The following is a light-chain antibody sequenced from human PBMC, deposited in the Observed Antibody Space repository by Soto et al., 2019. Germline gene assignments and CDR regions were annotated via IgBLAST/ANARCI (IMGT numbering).Light chain of an antibody. V-gene: IGKV3-20*01. J-gene: IGKJ1*01. Sequence: EIVFTQSPGTLSLSPGERATLSCRASQSISSIFLAWYQQRPGQSPRLIIYGASSRATGIPDRFSGSGSGTDFTLTISRLDLEDSAFYYCQQYVTSSWTLGQGTKVDIK. CDR3: QQYVTSSWT. CDR2: GAS. CDR1: QSISSIF.